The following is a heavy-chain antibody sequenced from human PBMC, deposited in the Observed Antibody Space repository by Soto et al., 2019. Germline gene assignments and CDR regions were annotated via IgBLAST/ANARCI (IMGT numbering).Heavy chain of an antibody. CDR3: IRGSLGYYGP. CDR2: IRNNGYGGTA. Sequence: GGSLRLSCAASGFKFGDYAMTWVRQAPGKGLEWVGFIRNNGYGGTANYAASVKGRFTISRDDSKTIAYLQMNSLKTEDTAVYYCIRGSLGYYGPWGQGTLVTVSS. D-gene: IGHD3-22*01. J-gene: IGHJ5*02. CDR1: GFKFGDYA. V-gene: IGHV3-49*04.